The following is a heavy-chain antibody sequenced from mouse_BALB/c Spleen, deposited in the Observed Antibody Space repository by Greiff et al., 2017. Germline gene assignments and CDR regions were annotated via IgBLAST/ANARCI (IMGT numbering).Heavy chain of an antibody. CDR1: GYTFTDYA. Sequence: VQLQQSGPELVRPGVSVKISCKGSGYTFTDYAMHWVKQSHAQSLEWIGVISTYSGNTNYNQKFKGKATMTVDKSSSTAYMELARLTSEDSAIYYCARRRYYGSSYDYAMDYWGQGTSVTVSS. CDR2: ISTYSGNT. CDR3: ARRRYYGSSYDYAMDY. J-gene: IGHJ4*01. D-gene: IGHD1-1*01. V-gene: IGHV1-67*01.